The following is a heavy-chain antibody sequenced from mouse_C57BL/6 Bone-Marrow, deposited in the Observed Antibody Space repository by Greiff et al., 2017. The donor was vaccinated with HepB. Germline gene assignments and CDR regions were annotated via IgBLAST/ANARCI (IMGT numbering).Heavy chain of an antibody. D-gene: IGHD1-1*01. J-gene: IGHJ3*01. V-gene: IGHV1-81*01. CDR2: IYPRSGNT. CDR1: GYTFTSYG. Sequence: QVQLQQSGAELARPGASVKLSCKASGYTFTSYGISWVKQRTGQGLEWIGEIYPRSGNTYYNEKFKGKATLTADKSSSTAYMELRSLTSEDSAVYFWARLYGSSSWVAYWGQGTLVTGSA. CDR3: ARLYGSSSWVAY.